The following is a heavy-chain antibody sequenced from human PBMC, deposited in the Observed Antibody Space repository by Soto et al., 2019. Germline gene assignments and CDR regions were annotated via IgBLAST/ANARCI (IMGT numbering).Heavy chain of an antibody. J-gene: IGHJ6*03. Sequence: EVQLAESGGGLAQPGGSLRLSCAASGFTLSGYAMDWVRQAPGKGLEYVSGISSNGVGKYYAKSVQGRFTISRDNSKNTVYLQMGSLRPEDMAVYYCARRARPDFYYMDVWVKGTTVTVSS. V-gene: IGHV3-64*01. CDR1: GFTLSGYA. CDR2: ISSNGVGK. CDR3: ARRARPDFYYMDV. D-gene: IGHD6-6*01.